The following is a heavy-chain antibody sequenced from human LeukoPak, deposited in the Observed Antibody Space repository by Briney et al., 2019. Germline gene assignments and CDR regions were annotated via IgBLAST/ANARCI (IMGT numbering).Heavy chain of an antibody. Sequence: SVKVSCKASGGTFSSYAISWVRQAPGQGLEWMGGIIPIFGTANYAQKFQGRVTITTDESTSTAYMELSSLRSEDTAVYYCARHEYSSSGVDYWGQGTLVTVSS. V-gene: IGHV1-69*05. CDR1: GGTFSSYA. CDR2: IIPIFGTA. J-gene: IGHJ4*02. D-gene: IGHD6-6*01. CDR3: ARHEYSSSGVDY.